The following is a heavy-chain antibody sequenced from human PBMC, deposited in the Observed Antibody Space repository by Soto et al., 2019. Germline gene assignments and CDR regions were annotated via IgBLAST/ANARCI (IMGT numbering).Heavy chain of an antibody. CDR2: IGRSSSTI. D-gene: IGHD3-10*01. J-gene: IGHJ4*02. V-gene: IGHV3-48*01. Sequence: ESGGGLVQPGGSLRLSCAASGFTFSDYTMNWVRQAPGKGLEWISYIGRSSSTIHYADSVKGRFTISRDNAKNSLFLQMNSLRVEDTAVYYCAKDLIYYGSGTFYTDWGQGTLVTVSS. CDR3: AKDLIYYGSGTFYTD. CDR1: GFTFSDYT.